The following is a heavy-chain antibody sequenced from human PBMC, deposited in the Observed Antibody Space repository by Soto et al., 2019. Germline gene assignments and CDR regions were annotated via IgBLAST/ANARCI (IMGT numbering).Heavy chain of an antibody. V-gene: IGHV3-53*01. D-gene: IGHD3-3*01. CDR2: IYSGGST. CDR3: ARDKHDFWSGYYNPPGAFDI. CDR1: GFTVSSNY. Sequence: PGGSLRLSCAASGFTVSSNYMSWVRQAPGKGLEWVSVIYSGGSTYYADSVKGRFTISRDNSKNTLYLQMNSLRAEDTAVYYCARDKHDFWSGYYNPPGAFDIWGQGTMVTVSS. J-gene: IGHJ3*02.